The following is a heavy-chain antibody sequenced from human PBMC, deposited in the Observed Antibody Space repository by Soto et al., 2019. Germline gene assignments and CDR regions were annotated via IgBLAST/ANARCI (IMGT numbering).Heavy chain of an antibody. Sequence: GGSLRLSCAASGFTFSSYAMSWVRQAPGKGLEWVSAISGSGGSRYYADSVKGRFTISRDNSKNTLYLQMNSLRAEDTAVYYCAKDLGGYYYYGMDVWGQGTTVTVSS. J-gene: IGHJ6*02. CDR1: GFTFSSYA. V-gene: IGHV3-23*01. CDR2: ISGSGGSR. CDR3: AKDLGGYYYYGMDV. D-gene: IGHD3-16*01.